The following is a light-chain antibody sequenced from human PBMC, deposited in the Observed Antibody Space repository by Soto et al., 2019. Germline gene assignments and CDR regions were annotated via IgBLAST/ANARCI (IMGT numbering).Light chain of an antibody. CDR1: QSVSSN. V-gene: IGKV3D-15*01. J-gene: IGKJ5*01. Sequence: EVVMPQTHATLSVSPGERATLSCRASQSVSSNLAWYQQKPGQAPRLLIYGASTRATGIPARFSGSGSGTEFTLTISSLQSEDFAVYYCQQYNNWPLGITFGQGTRLEIK. CDR2: GAS. CDR3: QQYNNWPLGIT.